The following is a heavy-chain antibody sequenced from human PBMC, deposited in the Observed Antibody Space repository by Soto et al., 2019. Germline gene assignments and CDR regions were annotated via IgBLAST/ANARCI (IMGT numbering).Heavy chain of an antibody. CDR1: GGTFSSSA. J-gene: IGHJ6*02. Sequence: QVQLVQSGAEVKKPGSSVKVSCKASGGTFSSSAISWVRQAPGQGLEWMGAIIPVFGTAHYAQKFQTRVTINADKPTSTAYIELSMLRSEDTAVYYCARERTERGKDVWGQGTTVTVSS. V-gene: IGHV1-69*06. CDR2: IIPVFGTA. CDR3: ARERTERGKDV.